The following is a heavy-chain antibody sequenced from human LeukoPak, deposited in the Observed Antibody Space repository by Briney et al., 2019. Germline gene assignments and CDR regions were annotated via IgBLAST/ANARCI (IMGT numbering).Heavy chain of an antibody. CDR3: ARNPNYYYYYMDV. J-gene: IGHJ6*03. V-gene: IGHV4-34*01. CDR1: GGSFSGYY. Sequence: SETLSLTCAVYGGSFSGYYWSWIRQPPGKGLEWIGEISHSGSTNYNPSLKSRVTMSVDTSKNQFSLKLSSVTAADTAVYYCARNPNYYYYYMDVWGKGTTVTVSS. CDR2: ISHSGST.